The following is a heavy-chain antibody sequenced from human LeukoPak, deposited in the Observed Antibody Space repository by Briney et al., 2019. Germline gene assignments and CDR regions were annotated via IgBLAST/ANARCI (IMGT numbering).Heavy chain of an antibody. J-gene: IGHJ3*02. CDR1: GYTFTGYY. CDR2: INPNSGGT. Sequence: ASVKVSRKASGYTFTGYYMYWVRQAPGQGLEWVGWINPNSGGTNYAQKFQGRVTMTRDTSISTAYMELSRLRSDDTAVYYCARAGVIFRSGIVVVVAASAFDIWGQGTMVAVSS. D-gene: IGHD2-15*01. CDR3: ARAGVIFRSGIVVVVAASAFDI. V-gene: IGHV1-2*02.